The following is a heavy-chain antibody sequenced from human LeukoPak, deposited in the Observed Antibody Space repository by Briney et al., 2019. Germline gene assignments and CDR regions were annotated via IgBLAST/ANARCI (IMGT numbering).Heavy chain of an antibody. Sequence: GESLKISCKGSGYSFTNNWIAWVRQMPGKGLEWMGIIYPGDSDTRYSPSFQGQVTISAGKYISTTYLQWTSLKASDTAMYFRARREYGGISYYFDYWGQGTLVTVSS. CDR3: ARREYGGISYYFDY. D-gene: IGHD4-23*01. CDR1: GYSFTNNW. CDR2: IYPGDSDT. V-gene: IGHV5-51*01. J-gene: IGHJ4*02.